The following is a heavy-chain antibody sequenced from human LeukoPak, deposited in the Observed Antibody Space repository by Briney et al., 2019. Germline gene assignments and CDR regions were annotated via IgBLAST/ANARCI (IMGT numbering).Heavy chain of an antibody. Sequence: ASVKVSCKASGYILSSHNMHWVRQAPGQGLEWLGIINPSGGDTKYAQKFQGRVTLTRDKSTSTVYMELSSLTSDDTAVYYCARTYCAEDCSIRYFDYWGQGTLVTVSS. J-gene: IGHJ4*02. CDR1: GYILSSHN. D-gene: IGHD2-21*02. CDR3: ARTYCAEDCSIRYFDY. CDR2: INPSGGDT. V-gene: IGHV1-46*01.